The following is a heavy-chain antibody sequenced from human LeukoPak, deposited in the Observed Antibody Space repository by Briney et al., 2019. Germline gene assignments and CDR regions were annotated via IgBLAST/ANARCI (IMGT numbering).Heavy chain of an antibody. CDR3: ARGGYSYGYGFDP. D-gene: IGHD5-18*01. J-gene: IGHJ5*02. Sequence: SETLSITCAVYGGSFSGYYWSWIRQPPGKGLEWIGEINHSGSTNYNPSLKSRVTISVDTSKNQFSLKLSSVTAADTAVYYCARGGYSYGYGFDPWGQGTLVTVSS. V-gene: IGHV4-34*01. CDR2: INHSGST. CDR1: GGSFSGYY.